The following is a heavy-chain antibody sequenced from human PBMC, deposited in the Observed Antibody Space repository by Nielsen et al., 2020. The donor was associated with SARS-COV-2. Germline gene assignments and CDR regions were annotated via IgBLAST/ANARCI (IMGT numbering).Heavy chain of an antibody. J-gene: IGHJ5*02. CDR2: IYYSGST. D-gene: IGHD1-14*01. CDR1: GGSFSGYY. Sequence: SETLSLTCAVYGGSFSGYYWSWIRQPPGKGLEWIGYIYYSGSTNYNPSLKSRVTISVDTSKNQFSLKLSSVTAADTAVYYCAREPGLPNWFDPWGQGTLVTVSS. V-gene: IGHV4-59*12. CDR3: AREPGLPNWFDP.